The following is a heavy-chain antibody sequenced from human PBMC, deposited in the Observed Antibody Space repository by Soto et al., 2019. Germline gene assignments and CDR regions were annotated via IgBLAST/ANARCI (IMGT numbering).Heavy chain of an antibody. V-gene: IGHV4-39*01. J-gene: IGHJ4*02. CDR1: GGSISSSSYY. D-gene: IGHD3-10*01. CDR2: IYYSGST. Sequence: SETLSLTCTVSGGSISSSSYYWGWIRQPPGKGLEWIGSIYYSGSTYYNPSLKSRVTISVDTSKNQFSLKLSSVTAADTAVYYCARYDGSGSHYFDYWGQGTLVTVSS. CDR3: ARYDGSGSHYFDY.